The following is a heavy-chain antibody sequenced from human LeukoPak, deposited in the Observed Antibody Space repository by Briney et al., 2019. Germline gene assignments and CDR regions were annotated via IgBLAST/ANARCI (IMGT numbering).Heavy chain of an antibody. D-gene: IGHD1-26*01. CDR3: ARDLSGSYTFDY. CDR1: GFTFRSHA. V-gene: IGHV3-30-3*01. CDR2: ISYDGSNK. J-gene: IGHJ4*02. Sequence: GGSLRLSCAASGFTFRSHAMHWVRQAPGKGLEWVAVISYDGSNKYYADSVKGRFTISRDNSKNTLYLQMNSLRAEDTTVYYCARDLSGSYTFDYLGQGTLVTVSS.